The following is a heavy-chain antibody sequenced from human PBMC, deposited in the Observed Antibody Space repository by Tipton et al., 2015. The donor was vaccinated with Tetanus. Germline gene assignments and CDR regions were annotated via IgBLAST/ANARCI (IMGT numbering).Heavy chain of an antibody. CDR3: AKTYYYDSSGYRRDYYYYGMDV. D-gene: IGHD3-22*01. Sequence: SLRLSCAASGFTVSSNYMNWVRQAPGKGLEWVSVIYSGGSTYYADSVKGRFTISRDNSKNTLYLQMNSLRAGDTAVYYCAKTYYYDSSGYRRDYYYYGMDVWGQGTTVTVSS. J-gene: IGHJ6*02. CDR2: IYSGGST. V-gene: IGHV3-66*01. CDR1: GFTVSSNY.